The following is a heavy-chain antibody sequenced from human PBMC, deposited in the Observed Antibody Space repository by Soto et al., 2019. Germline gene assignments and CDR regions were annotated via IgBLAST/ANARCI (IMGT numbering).Heavy chain of an antibody. CDR2: IDPSDSYT. CDR1: GYSFTSYW. J-gene: IGHJ4*02. D-gene: IGHD3-22*01. V-gene: IGHV5-10-1*01. CDR3: ARRPHYYDSSGYYGIDY. Sequence: GESLKISCKGSGYSFTSYWISWVRQMPGKGLEWMGRIDPSDSYTNYSPSFQGHVTISADKSISTAYLQWSSLKASDTAMYYCARRPHYYDSSGYYGIDYWGQGTLVTVSS.